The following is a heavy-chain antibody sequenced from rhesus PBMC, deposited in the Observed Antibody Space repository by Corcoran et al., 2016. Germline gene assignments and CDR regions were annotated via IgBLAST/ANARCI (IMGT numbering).Heavy chain of an antibody. CDR3: ARALYSGSWNIDY. CDR2: IDGGSGRT. J-gene: IGHJ4*01. D-gene: IGHD6-25*01. Sequence: QVQLQESGPGLVTPSETLSLTCAVSGGSISSNYWSGIRQPPGKGLEWIGYIDGGSGRTYYDPSLQSRVTISTDTSKTQFSLTLSSVTAADTAVYYWARALYSGSWNIDYWGQGVLVTVSS. CDR1: GGSISSNY. V-gene: IGHV4-165*01.